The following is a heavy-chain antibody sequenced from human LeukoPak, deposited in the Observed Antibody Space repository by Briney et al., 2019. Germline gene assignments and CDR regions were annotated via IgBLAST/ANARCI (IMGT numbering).Heavy chain of an antibody. CDR2: IYSGGST. Sequence: PGGSLRLSCAPSGFTVSSNYMSWVRQAPGEGLEWVSVIYSGGSTYYADSVKGRFTISRDNSKNTLYLQMNSLRAEDTAVYYCARGPTVTLDYWGQGTLVTVSS. CDR3: ARGPTVTLDY. J-gene: IGHJ4*02. CDR1: GFTVSSNY. D-gene: IGHD4-17*01. V-gene: IGHV3-53*01.